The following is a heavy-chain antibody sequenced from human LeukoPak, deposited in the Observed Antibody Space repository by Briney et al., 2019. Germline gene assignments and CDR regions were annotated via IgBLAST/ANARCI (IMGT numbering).Heavy chain of an antibody. J-gene: IGHJ5*02. D-gene: IGHD6-13*01. V-gene: IGHV3-53*04. CDR2: HSGGGT. CDR3: ARGLQQQLGWFDP. Sequence: GGPLSPSCPPSGFPASKTYMSWARQAPGKVREWVSIHSGGGTSYAESVKGRFTISRNNSKNTLYLQMSSLRPDDTAVYYCARGLQQQLGWFDPWGQGTLVTVSS. CDR1: GFPASKTY.